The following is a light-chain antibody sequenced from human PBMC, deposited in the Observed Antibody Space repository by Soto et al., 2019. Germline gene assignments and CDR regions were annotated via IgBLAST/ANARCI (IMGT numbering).Light chain of an antibody. CDR3: SSYAGSNNFV. CDR2: YDD. Sequence: QSVLTQSPSVSEAPRQRVTITCSGSSSNIGDNPVNWYQQLPGKAPKLLIYYDDLLASGVSDRFSGSKSGTSASLAISGLQSEDEGDYYCSSYAGSNNFVFGTGTKLTVL. CDR1: SSNIGDNP. V-gene: IGLV1-36*01. J-gene: IGLJ1*01.